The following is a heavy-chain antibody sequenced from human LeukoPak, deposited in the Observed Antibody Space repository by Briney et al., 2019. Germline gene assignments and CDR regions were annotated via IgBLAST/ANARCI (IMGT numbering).Heavy chain of an antibody. D-gene: IGHD1-1*01. Sequence: PSETLSLTCTVSSGSISGYYWSWIRQPPGKGVEWIAYIYNSGTTKYNPSLKSRVTISIDTSKRQFSLKLSSVTAADTAVYYCARHILTAGSTEWGQGTLVTVSS. J-gene: IGHJ4*02. CDR1: SGSISGYY. CDR2: IYNSGTT. CDR3: ARHILTAGSTE. V-gene: IGHV4-59*08.